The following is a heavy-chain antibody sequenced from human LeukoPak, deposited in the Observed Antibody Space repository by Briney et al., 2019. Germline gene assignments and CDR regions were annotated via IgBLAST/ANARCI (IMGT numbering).Heavy chain of an antibody. CDR1: GYSFTSYW. D-gene: IGHD5-12*01. CDR3: ARGSVDIVATIGY. CDR2: IYPGDSDT. V-gene: IGHV5-51*01. Sequence: GESLKISXKGSGYSFTSYWIGWVRQMPGKGLGWMGIIYPGDSDTRYSPSFQGQVTISADKSISTAYLQWSSLKASDTAMYYCARGSVDIVATIGYWGQGTLVTVSS. J-gene: IGHJ4*02.